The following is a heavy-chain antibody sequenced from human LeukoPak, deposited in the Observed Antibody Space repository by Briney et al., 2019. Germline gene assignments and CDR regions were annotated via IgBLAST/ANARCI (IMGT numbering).Heavy chain of an antibody. Sequence: ASVKVSCKASGGTFSSYAISWVRQAPGQGLEWVWGIIPIFGTANYAQKFQGRVTITADESTSTAYMELSSLRSEDTAVYYCARVGSSPALDYWGQGTLVTVSS. CDR3: ARVGSSPALDY. J-gene: IGHJ4*02. CDR2: IIPIFGTA. V-gene: IGHV1-69*13. D-gene: IGHD2-15*01. CDR1: GGTFSSYA.